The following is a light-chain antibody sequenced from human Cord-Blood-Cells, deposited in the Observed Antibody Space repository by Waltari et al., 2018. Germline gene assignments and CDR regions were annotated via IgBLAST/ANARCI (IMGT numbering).Light chain of an antibody. CDR1: SANIGNTY. Sequence: QSVLTQPPSVSAAPGQKVTISRPGRSANIGNTYVSWYQQLPGTAPKLLIYDNNKRPAGIPDRFSGSKSGTSATLGTTGLQTGDEADYYCGTWDSSLSAVVFGGGTKLTVL. J-gene: IGLJ2*01. CDR2: DNN. CDR3: GTWDSSLSAVV. V-gene: IGLV1-51*01.